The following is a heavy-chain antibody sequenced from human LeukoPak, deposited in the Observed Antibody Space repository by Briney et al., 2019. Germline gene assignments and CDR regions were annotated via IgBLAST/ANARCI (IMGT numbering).Heavy chain of an antibody. J-gene: IGHJ4*02. CDR1: GFTFSSYG. D-gene: IGHD3-10*01. CDR2: IWYDGSNK. CDR3: AREYDAKFKDGSGY. V-gene: IGHV3-33*01. Sequence: GRSLRLSCAASGFTFSSYGMHWVRQAPGKGLEWVVVIWYDGSNKYYADSVKGRFTISRDNSKNTLYLQMNSLRAEDTAVYYCAREYDAKFKDGSGYWGQGTLVTVSS.